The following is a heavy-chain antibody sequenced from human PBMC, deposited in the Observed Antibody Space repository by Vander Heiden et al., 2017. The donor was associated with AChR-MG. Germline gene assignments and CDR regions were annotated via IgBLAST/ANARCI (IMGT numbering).Heavy chain of an antibody. J-gene: IGHJ4*02. D-gene: IGHD4-17*01. Sequence: EVQLVESGGGLVKPGRSLRLSCTASGFTFGDYAMSWFRQAPGKGLEWVGFIRSKAYGGTTEYAASVKGRFTISRDDSKSIAYLQMNSLKTEDTAVYYCTRDAGDGDYIIDYWGQGTLVTVSS. CDR3: TRDAGDGDYIIDY. CDR1: GFTFGDYA. V-gene: IGHV3-49*05. CDR2: IRSKAYGGTT.